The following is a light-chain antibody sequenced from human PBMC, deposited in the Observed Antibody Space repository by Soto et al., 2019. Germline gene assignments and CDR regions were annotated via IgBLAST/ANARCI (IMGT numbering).Light chain of an antibody. J-gene: IGKJ5*01. CDR2: GAS. CDR1: QSVSSN. Sequence: EIVMTQSPATLSVSPGERATLSCRASQSVSSNLAWYQQKPGQAPRLLIYGASTRATGIPARFSGSGSGTDITPTISSLQSEDFAGYYCQQYNNRPPITFGQGTRLEIK. CDR3: QQYNNRPPIT. V-gene: IGKV3-15*01.